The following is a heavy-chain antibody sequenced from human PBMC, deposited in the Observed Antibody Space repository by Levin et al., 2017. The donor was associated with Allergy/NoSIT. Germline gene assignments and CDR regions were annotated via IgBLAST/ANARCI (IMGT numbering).Heavy chain of an antibody. Sequence: GGSLRLSCVASGFSFSGHWLHWVRQVPGTGLACVARIRGDGRDSNYADFAKGRFTISRDNAKNTLYLQMNSLRVEDTAVYYCARDLVSGSGSLDYWGQGALVTVSS. CDR1: GFSFSGHW. CDR3: ARDLVSGSGSLDY. CDR2: IRGDGRDS. V-gene: IGHV3-74*01. D-gene: IGHD3-10*01. J-gene: IGHJ4*02.